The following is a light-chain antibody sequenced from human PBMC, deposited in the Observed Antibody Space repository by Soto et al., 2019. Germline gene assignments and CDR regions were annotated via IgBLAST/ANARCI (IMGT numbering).Light chain of an antibody. CDR2: SNN. CDR3: AAWDDSLSGWV. CDR1: SSNIGSDY. V-gene: IGLV1-47*02. Sequence: QSVLTQPPSASGTPGQRVTISCSGSSSNIGSDYVYWYQQVPGTAPKLLIYSNNLRPSGVPDRFSGSKSGTSASLAISGLRSEDEADYYCAAWDDSLSGWVFGGGTKLTVL. J-gene: IGLJ3*02.